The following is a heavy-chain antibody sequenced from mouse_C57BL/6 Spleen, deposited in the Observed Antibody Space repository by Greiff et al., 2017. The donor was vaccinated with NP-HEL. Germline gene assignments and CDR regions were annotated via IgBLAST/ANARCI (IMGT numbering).Heavy chain of an antibody. J-gene: IGHJ2*01. D-gene: IGHD1-1*01. Sequence: QVQLQQPGAELVKPGASVKMSCKASGYTFTSYWITWVKQRPGQGLEWIGDIYPGSGSTNYNEKFKSKATLTVDTSSSTAYMQLSSLTSEDSAVYYCARWGITTVVAYYFDYWGQGTTLTVSS. CDR2: IYPGSGST. V-gene: IGHV1-55*01. CDR3: ARWGITTVVAYYFDY. CDR1: GYTFTSYW.